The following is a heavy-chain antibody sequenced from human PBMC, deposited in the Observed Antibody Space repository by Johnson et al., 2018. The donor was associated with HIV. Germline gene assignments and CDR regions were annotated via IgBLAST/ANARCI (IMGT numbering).Heavy chain of an antibody. Sequence: QVQLVESGGGVVQPGGSLRLSCATSGFTFSSNGMHWVRQAPGKGLEWVAVISYDGRNKYYADSVRGRFTISRDNAENSRYRHMKSRRAEDTAVYYCAWHTCYDAFDILGQGTMVTVSS. V-gene: IGHV3-33*03. CDR1: GFTFSSNG. CDR2: ISYDGRNK. D-gene: IGHD2-21*01. J-gene: IGHJ3*02. CDR3: AWHTCYDAFDI.